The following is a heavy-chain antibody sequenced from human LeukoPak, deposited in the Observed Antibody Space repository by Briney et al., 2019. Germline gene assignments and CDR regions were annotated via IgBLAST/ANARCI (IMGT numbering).Heavy chain of an antibody. CDR2: INHSGST. J-gene: IGHJ4*02. CDR1: GGSFSGYY. V-gene: IGHV4-34*01. D-gene: IGHD1-26*01. CDR3: ARGMVGATHFLELDQ. Sequence: PSETLSLTCAVYGGSFSGYYWSWIRQPPGKGLEWIGEINHSGSTNYNPSLKSRVTMSVDTSKNQFSLILRSVTAADTGVYYCARGMVGATHFLELDQWGQGTLVTVSS.